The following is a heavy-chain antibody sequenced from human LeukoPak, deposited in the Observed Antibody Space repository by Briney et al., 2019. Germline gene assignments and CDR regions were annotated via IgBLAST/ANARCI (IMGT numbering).Heavy chain of an antibody. CDR3: AHGSMYQLDY. J-gene: IGHJ4*02. D-gene: IGHD2-2*01. CDR1: GFTFSSHG. CDR2: IVGGAGGT. Sequence: GGTLRLSCAASGFTFSSHGMSWVRQAPGKGLEWVSGIVGGAGGTYYADSVKGRLTICRDNSKKPLYLQMNSMRAEETAVYYCAHGSMYQLDYWGQGTLVTVSS. V-gene: IGHV3-23*01.